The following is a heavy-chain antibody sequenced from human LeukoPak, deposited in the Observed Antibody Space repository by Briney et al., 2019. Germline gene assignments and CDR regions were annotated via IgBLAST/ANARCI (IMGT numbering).Heavy chain of an antibody. J-gene: IGHJ4*02. CDR2: IIPIFGIA. CDR1: GCTFSSYA. V-gene: IGHV1-69*04. CDR3: ARLSGGSAVDY. Sequence: ASVKVSCKASGCTFSSYAISWVRQAPGQGLEWMGRIIPIFGIANYAQKFQGRVTITADKSTSTAYMELSSLRSEDTAVYYCARLSGGSAVDYWGQGTLVTVSS. D-gene: IGHD2-15*01.